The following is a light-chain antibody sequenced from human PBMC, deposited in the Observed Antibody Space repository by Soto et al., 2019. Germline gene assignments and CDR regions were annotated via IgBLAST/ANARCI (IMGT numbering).Light chain of an antibody. Sequence: EIVMTQSPATLSVSPGERATLSCRASQSVTISLAWYQQKPGQAPTLLIYGASSRATGTPVRFSGSGSGTDFTLTISSLQSEDSAVYFCQQYNKWPPFTFGQGTKVDIK. J-gene: IGKJ2*01. CDR1: QSVTIS. CDR2: GAS. CDR3: QQYNKWPPFT. V-gene: IGKV3-15*01.